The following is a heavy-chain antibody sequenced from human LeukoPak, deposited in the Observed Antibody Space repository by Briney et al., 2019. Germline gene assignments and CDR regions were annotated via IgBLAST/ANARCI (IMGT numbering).Heavy chain of an antibody. Sequence: GASVKVSCKASGYTFTSHGITWVRQAPGQGLEWIGWISAYNGNTNYAQKLQGRVTMTTDTSTSTAYMELRSLRSDDTAVYYCARTYSGSSWGGVWGQGTLVTVSS. CDR2: ISAYNGNT. V-gene: IGHV1-18*01. D-gene: IGHD1-26*01. CDR3: ARTYSGSSWGGV. CDR1: GYTFTSHG. J-gene: IGHJ4*02.